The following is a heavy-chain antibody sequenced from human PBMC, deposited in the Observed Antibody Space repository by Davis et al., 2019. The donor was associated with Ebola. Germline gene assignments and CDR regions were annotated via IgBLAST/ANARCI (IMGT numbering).Heavy chain of an antibody. CDR2: ISSSGSTI. J-gene: IGHJ4*02. V-gene: IGHV3-48*04. D-gene: IGHD6-19*01. Sequence: GGSLRLSCAASGFTFSSYSMNWVRQAPGKGLEWVSYISSSGSTIYYADSVKGRFTISRDNAKNSLYLQMNSLRAEDTAVYYCARELAVVYFDYWGQGTLVTVSS. CDR3: ARELAVVYFDY. CDR1: GFTFSSYS.